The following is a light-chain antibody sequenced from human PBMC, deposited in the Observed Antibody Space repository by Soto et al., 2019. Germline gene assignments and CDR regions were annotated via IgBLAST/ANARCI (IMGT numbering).Light chain of an antibody. CDR2: EGS. V-gene: IGLV2-23*01. CDR3: CSYAGSSTHVV. CDR1: SSDVGSYNL. Sequence: QSALTQPASVSGSPGQSITISFTGTSSDVGSYNLVSWYQQHPGKAPKLMIYEGSKRPSGVSNRFSGSKSGNTASLTISGLQAEDEADYYCCSYAGSSTHVVFGGGTKVTVL. J-gene: IGLJ2*01.